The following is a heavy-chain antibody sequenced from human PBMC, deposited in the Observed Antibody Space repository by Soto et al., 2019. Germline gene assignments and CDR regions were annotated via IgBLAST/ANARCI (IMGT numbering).Heavy chain of an antibody. CDR1: GFNFRTYG. CDR2: ISKDGSHS. CDR3: ARGTDYADLGYAEYFHP. Sequence: QVQLVESGGGVVQPGRSLRLSCAASGFNFRTYGIHWVRQAPGKGLEWVALISKDGSHSYYAHSVKGRFTTSSDNSQNKALLQVNSLRADDTAVYFCARGTDYADLGYAEYFHPWGQGTLVTVSS. D-gene: IGHD4-17*01. V-gene: IGHV3-30*03. J-gene: IGHJ1*01.